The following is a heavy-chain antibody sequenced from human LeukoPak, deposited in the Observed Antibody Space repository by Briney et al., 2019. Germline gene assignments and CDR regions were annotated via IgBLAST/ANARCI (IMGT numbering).Heavy chain of an antibody. CDR1: GGSISSYY. CDR3: ARARSWNLLDY. D-gene: IGHD1-1*01. V-gene: IGHV4-59*01. CDR2: IYYSGST. Sequence: PSETLSLTCTVSGGSISSYYWSWLRQPPGKGLEWIGYIYYSGSTNYNPSLKSRVTISVDTSKNQFSLKLSSVTAADTAVYYCARARSWNLLDYWGQGTLVTVSS. J-gene: IGHJ4*02.